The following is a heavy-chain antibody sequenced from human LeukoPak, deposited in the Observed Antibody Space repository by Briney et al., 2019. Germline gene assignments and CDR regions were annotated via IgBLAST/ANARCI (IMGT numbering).Heavy chain of an antibody. CDR3: AGDLGWDDVFDI. D-gene: IGHD1-26*01. CDR1: GFTLSRYW. CDR2: INSDGSST. J-gene: IGHJ3*02. V-gene: IGHV3-74*01. Sequence: GGSLRLSCAASGFTLSRYWMHGVRQAPGKGLVWVSRINSDGSSTSYADSVKGRFTISRDNAKNTLYLQINSLRAEDTAVYYCAGDLGWDDVFDIWGQGTMVTVSS.